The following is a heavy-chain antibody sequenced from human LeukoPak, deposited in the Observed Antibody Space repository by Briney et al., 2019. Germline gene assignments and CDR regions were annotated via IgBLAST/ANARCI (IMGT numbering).Heavy chain of an antibody. CDR2: INPNSGGT. CDR3: ARSLGGSGSYVVGY. D-gene: IGHD3-10*01. Sequence: GASVKVSCKASGYTFTDYHIHWVRQAPGQGLEWMGRINPNSGGTNYAQQFQGRVTKTRDTSISTAYMELNRLTSDDTVVYYCARSLGGSGSYVVGYWGQGTQVTVSS. CDR1: GYTFTDYH. V-gene: IGHV1-2*05. J-gene: IGHJ4*02.